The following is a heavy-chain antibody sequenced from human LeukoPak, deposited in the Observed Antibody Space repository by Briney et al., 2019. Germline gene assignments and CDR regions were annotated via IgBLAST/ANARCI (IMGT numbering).Heavy chain of an antibody. V-gene: IGHV3-23*01. CDR3: ARDGETARTADY. CDR1: GFTFSSYA. CDR2: ISGSGSST. J-gene: IGHJ4*02. Sequence: GRSLRLSCAASGFTFSSYAMIWVRQIPGKGLEGLEWVSSISGSGSSTYYADSVKGRFTVSRDNSKNTLYLQMDSLRAEDTAAYYCARDGETARTADYWGQGTLVTVSS. D-gene: IGHD1/OR15-1a*01.